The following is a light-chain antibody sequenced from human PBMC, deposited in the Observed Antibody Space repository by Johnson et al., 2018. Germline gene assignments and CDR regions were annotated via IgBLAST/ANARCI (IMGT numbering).Light chain of an antibody. Sequence: QSVLTQPPSVSAAPGQKVTISCSGSSSNIGNNYVSWYQQLPGTAPKLLIYENNKRPSGIPDRFSGSKSGTSATLGITGLQTGDEADYYCGTWGSSLSAGNVVGTGTKVT. J-gene: IGLJ1*01. CDR3: GTWGSSLSAGNV. CDR1: SSNIGNNY. CDR2: ENN. V-gene: IGLV1-51*02.